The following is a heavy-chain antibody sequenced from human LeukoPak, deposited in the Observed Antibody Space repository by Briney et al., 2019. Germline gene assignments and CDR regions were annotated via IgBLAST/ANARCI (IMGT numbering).Heavy chain of an antibody. J-gene: IGHJ4*02. CDR2: INPNSGGT. V-gene: IGHV1-2*02. Sequence: ASVKVSCKASGYTFTDYYLHWVRQAPGQGLEWMGWINPNSGGTNYAQKFQGRVTMTRDTSISTAYMELSRLRSDDTAVYYCARERNRLLYHSSGYWGQGTLVTVSS. CDR1: GYTFTDYY. CDR3: ARERNRLLYHSSGY. D-gene: IGHD2-21*02.